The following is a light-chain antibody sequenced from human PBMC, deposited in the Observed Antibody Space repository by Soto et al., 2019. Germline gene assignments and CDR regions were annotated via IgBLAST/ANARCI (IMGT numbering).Light chain of an antibody. Sequence: EIVLTQSPGTLSLSPGERATLSCRASQSVSSSYLAWYQQKPGQAPRLLIYGASSRATGIPDRFSGSGSGTDFTLTSSRLEPEYFAVYYCQQYGSSPYTFGEGTKLEIK. CDR1: QSVSSSY. CDR2: GAS. CDR3: QQYGSSPYT. J-gene: IGKJ2*01. V-gene: IGKV3-20*01.